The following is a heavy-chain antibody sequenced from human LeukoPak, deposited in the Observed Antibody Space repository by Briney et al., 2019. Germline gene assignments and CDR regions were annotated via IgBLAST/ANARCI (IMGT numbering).Heavy chain of an antibody. CDR2: IKSKTDGGTT. CDR3: TTPVTYYDILTGSYYFDY. CDR1: GFTFSNAW. D-gene: IGHD3-9*01. Sequence: GGSLRLSCAASGFTFSNAWMSWVRQAPGKGLEWVGRIKSKTDGGTTDYAAPVNGRFTISRDDSKNTLYLQMNSLKTEDTAVYYCTTPVTYYDILTGSYYFDYWGQGTLVTVSS. J-gene: IGHJ4*02. V-gene: IGHV3-15*01.